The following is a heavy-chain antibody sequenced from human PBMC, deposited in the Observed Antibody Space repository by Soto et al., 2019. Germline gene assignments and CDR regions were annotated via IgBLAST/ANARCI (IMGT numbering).Heavy chain of an antibody. D-gene: IGHD3-16*02. CDR3: ARHGSF. CDR2: IYYTGST. J-gene: IGHJ4*02. V-gene: IGHV4-39*01. CDR1: IGSISTTSYN. Sequence: QMQLQESGPGLVKPSETLSLTCTVSIGSISTTSYNWGWIRQSPGKGLEWIGTIYYTGSTSYNPSLKSRVTIAVDTSKNQFSLKLASVTAADTAVYYCARHGSFWGQGTLVIASS.